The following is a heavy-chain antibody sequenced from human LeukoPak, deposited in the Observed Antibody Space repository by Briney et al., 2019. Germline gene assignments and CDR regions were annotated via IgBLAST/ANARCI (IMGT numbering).Heavy chain of an antibody. Sequence: GGSLRLSCAASGFTFSNYEMNWVRQAPGKGLEWVSYISSSGSTIYYADSVKGRFTISRDNAKNSLYLQMNSLRAEDTAVYYCARGAYSSGWYYYYMDVWGKGTTVTVSS. CDR1: GFTFSNYE. J-gene: IGHJ6*03. V-gene: IGHV3-48*03. D-gene: IGHD6-19*01. CDR3: ARGAYSSGWYYYYMDV. CDR2: ISSSGSTI.